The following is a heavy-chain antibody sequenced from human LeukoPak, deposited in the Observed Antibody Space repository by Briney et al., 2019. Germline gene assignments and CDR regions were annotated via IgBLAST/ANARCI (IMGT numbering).Heavy chain of an antibody. J-gene: IGHJ6*02. D-gene: IGHD3-16*01. CDR1: GFTFSSYA. V-gene: IGHV3-30-3*01. CDR2: ISYDGSNK. CDR3: ARGGHWAKDYYYGMDV. Sequence: GGSLRLSCAASGFTFSSYAMHWVRPAPGKGLEWVAVISYDGSNKYYADSVKGRFTISRDNSKNTLYLQMNSLRAEDTAVYYCARGGHWAKDYYYGMDVWGQGTTVTVSS.